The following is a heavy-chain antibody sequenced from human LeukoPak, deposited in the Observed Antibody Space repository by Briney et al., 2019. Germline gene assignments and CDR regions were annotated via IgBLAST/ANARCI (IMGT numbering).Heavy chain of an antibody. J-gene: IGHJ6*02. CDR1: GGTFNSYA. V-gene: IGHV1-69*04. CDR2: IIPILGIA. Sequence: SVKVSCKASGGTFNSYAISWVRQAPGQGLEWMGRIIPILGIANYAQKFQGRVTITADKSTSTAYMELSSLRSEDTAVYYCASQVLRYFDWSAMDVWGQGTTVTVSS. CDR3: ASQVLRYFDWSAMDV. D-gene: IGHD3-9*01.